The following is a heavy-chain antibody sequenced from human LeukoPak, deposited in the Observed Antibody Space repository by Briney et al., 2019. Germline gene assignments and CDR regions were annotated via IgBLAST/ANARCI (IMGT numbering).Heavy chain of an antibody. V-gene: IGHV3-7*05. Sequence: GESLKISCIASGFTFSSYWMSWVRQAPGGGLEWVANIKEDGSEKYYVDSVKGRFTISRDNAKISLYLQMNSLRAEDTAVYFCASQFWWAAVAGTTLDYWGQGTLVTVSS. CDR1: GFTFSSYW. CDR3: ASQFWWAAVAGTTLDY. J-gene: IGHJ4*02. D-gene: IGHD6-19*01. CDR2: IKEDGSEK.